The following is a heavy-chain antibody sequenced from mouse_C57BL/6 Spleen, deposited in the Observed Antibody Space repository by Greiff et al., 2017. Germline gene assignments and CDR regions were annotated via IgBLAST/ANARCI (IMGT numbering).Heavy chain of an antibody. J-gene: IGHJ4*01. CDR1: YFAFMASA. CDR3: ATFTTDYYAMDY. CDR2: FTMYSDAT. Sequence: LKESGAELVRPGSSVKMSCKDSYFAFMASAMHWVKQRPGHGLEWIGSFTMYSDATEYSENFKGKATLTANTSSSTAYMELSSLTSEDSAVYYCATFTTDYYAMDYWGQGTSVTVSS. V-gene: IGHV1-49*01. D-gene: IGHD2-12*01.